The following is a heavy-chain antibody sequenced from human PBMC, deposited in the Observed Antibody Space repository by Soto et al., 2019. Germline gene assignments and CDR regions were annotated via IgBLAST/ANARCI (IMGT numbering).Heavy chain of an antibody. CDR2: ISDSGST. V-gene: IGHV4-30-4*01. CDR3: ARAPSFFDS. CDR1: GGSISGGGYY. J-gene: IGHJ4*02. Sequence: QVQLQESGPGLVKPSQTLSLTCTVSGGSISGGGYYWSWIRQPPGKGLEWLGYISDSGSTYYNPSLESRIAMSLDTSKTQFSLKLTSVTAADTAVYYCARAPSFFDSWGQGTLVTVSS. D-gene: IGHD3-16*02.